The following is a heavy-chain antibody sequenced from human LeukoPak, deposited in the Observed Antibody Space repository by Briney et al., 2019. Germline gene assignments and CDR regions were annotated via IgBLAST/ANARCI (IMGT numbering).Heavy chain of an antibody. Sequence: GGSLRLSCAASGFTFSGYWMHWVRQAPGKGLVRVSRINGDGSSTSYADSVKGRFTISRDNAKNTLYLQMNSLRAEDTAVYYCAKSPDYANTFDYWGQGALVTVSS. CDR2: INGDGSST. J-gene: IGHJ4*02. CDR1: GFTFSGYW. CDR3: AKSPDYANTFDY. D-gene: IGHD4-17*01. V-gene: IGHV3-74*01.